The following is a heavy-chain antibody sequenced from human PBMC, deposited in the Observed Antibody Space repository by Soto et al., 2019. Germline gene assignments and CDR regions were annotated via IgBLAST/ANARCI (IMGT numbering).Heavy chain of an antibody. Sequence: PGGSLRLSCAASGFTVSNYWMNWVRQAPGKGLVWVSHIKSDGTTSYADSVEGRFTVSRDDAKNTFYLQMNSLRAEDTAVYYCVKARGEEGLRFLEWFGGMDVLDHGTTVTVSS. CDR1: GFTVSNYW. D-gene: IGHD3-3*01. CDR3: VKARGEEGLRFLEWFGGMDV. CDR2: IKSDGTT. J-gene: IGHJ6*02. V-gene: IGHV3-74*01.